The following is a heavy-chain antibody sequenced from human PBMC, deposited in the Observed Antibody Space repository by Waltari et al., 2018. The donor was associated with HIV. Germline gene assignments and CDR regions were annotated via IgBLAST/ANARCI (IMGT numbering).Heavy chain of an antibody. D-gene: IGHD3-10*01. V-gene: IGHV3-23*01. CDR3: AKSQGSGTYYYGMDV. CDR1: GFTFSRHA. J-gene: IGHJ6*02. Sequence: EVQLLESGGGLVQPGGSLRLSCAASGFTFSRHAMRWVRQGQGKWLEWVSAISGSGGSTHYADSVKGRFTISRDNSKNTLYLQMNSLRAEDTAVYYCAKSQGSGTYYYGMDVWGQGTTVTVSS. CDR2: ISGSGGST.